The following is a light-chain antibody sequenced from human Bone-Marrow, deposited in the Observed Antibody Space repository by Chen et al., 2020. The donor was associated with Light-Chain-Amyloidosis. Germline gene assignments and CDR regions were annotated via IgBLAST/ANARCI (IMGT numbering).Light chain of an antibody. CDR3: SSYTITNTLV. CDR2: EVT. CDR1: SSDVGGDNH. V-gene: IGLV2-14*01. J-gene: IGLJ1*01. Sequence: QSALTQPASVSGSPGQSITISCIGTSSDVGGDNHVSWYQQHPDKAPQLMLYEVTNRPSWVPNRFSGSKSDNTASLTISGLQTEDEADYFCSSYTITNTLVFGSGTRVTVL.